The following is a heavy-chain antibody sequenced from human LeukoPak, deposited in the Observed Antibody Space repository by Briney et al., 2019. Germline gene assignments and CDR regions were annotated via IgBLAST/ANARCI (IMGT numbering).Heavy chain of an antibody. CDR1: GFTFSSYA. CDR3: AREKRFYNSRGNFDY. J-gene: IGHJ4*02. Sequence: GGSLRLSCAASGFTFSSYAMHWVRQAPGKGLEWVAVISYDGSNKYYADSVKGRFTISRDNSKNTLYLQMNSLRAEDTAVYYCAREKRFYNSRGNFDYWGQGTLVTVSS. V-gene: IGHV3-30-3*01. D-gene: IGHD3-22*01. CDR2: ISYDGSNK.